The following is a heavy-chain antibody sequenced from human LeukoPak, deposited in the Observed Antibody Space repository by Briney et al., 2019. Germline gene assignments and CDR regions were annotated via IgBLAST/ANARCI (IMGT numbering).Heavy chain of an antibody. D-gene: IGHD1-1*01. J-gene: IGHJ4*02. V-gene: IGHV1-18*01. CDR3: ATAPVQLERRRTEPYDY. CDR2: INPDSGHA. CDR1: GYTSDFMKYG. Sequence: AAVKVSCKTSGYTSDFMKYGVAWVRQAPGQGLEWMGWINPDSGHANYAQKFQGRVSMTTHTSTTTAYMELRSLRSEDTAVYYCATAPVQLERRRTEPYDYWGQGTLVTVSS.